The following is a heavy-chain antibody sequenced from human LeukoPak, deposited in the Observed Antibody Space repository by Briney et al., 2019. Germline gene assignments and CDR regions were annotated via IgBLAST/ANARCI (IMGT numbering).Heavy chain of an antibody. V-gene: IGHV1-69*06. Sequence: SVKVSCKASGGTFSSYAISWVRQAPGQRLEWMGGIIPIFGTANYAQKFQGRVTITADKSTSTAYMELSSLRSEDTAVYYCARHIAAAGYFDYWGQGTLVTVSS. CDR3: ARHIAAAGYFDY. CDR1: GGTFSSYA. J-gene: IGHJ4*02. CDR2: IIPIFGTA. D-gene: IGHD6-13*01.